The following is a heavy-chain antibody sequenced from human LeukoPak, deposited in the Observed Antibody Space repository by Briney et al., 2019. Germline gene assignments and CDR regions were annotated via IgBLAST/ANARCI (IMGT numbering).Heavy chain of an antibody. CDR1: GGSISSGGHS. Sequence: SETLSLTCAVSGGSISSGGHSWSWIRQPPGKGLEWIGYIFDSGDTHYNPSLKSRVTILIDRSQNQLSLNLTPVTAADTAVYYCARGPIAAAGRSWDYWGQGTLVTVSS. J-gene: IGHJ4*02. CDR3: ARGPIAAAGRSWDY. V-gene: IGHV4-30-2*01. CDR2: IFDSGDT. D-gene: IGHD6-13*01.